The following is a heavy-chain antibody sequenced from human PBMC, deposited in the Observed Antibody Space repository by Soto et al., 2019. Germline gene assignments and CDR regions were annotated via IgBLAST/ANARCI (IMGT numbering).Heavy chain of an antibody. Sequence: PGGSLRLSCAASGFTFSSYAMSWVRQAPGKGLEWVSAISGSGGSTYYAGSVKGRFTISRDNSKNTLYLQMNSLRAEDTAVYYCANLVVPAADNPVFDYWGQGTLVTVSS. J-gene: IGHJ4*02. D-gene: IGHD2-2*01. CDR3: ANLVVPAADNPVFDY. CDR2: ISGSGGST. CDR1: GFTFSSYA. V-gene: IGHV3-23*01.